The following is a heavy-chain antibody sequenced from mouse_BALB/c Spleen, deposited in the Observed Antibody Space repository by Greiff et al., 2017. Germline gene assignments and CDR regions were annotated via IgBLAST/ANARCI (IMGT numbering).Heavy chain of an antibody. Sequence: VKLMESGPGLVAPSQSLSITCTVSGFSLTSYDISWIRQPPGKGLEWLGVIWTGGGTNYNSAFMSRLSISKDNSKSQVFLKMNSLQTDDTAIYYCVSSYCNYVGFAYWGQGTLVTVAA. CDR3: VSSYCNYVGFAY. J-gene: IGHJ3*01. CDR1: GFSLTSYD. D-gene: IGHD2-1*01. CDR2: IWTGGGT. V-gene: IGHV2-9-2*01.